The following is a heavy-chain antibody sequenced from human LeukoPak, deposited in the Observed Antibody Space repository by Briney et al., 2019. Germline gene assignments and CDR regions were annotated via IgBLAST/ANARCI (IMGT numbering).Heavy chain of an antibody. J-gene: IGHJ4*02. CDR3: ARVNDFWSGSWDS. CDR1: GYTFTGYY. CDR2: INPNTGGT. Sequence: ASVKVSCKASGYTFTGYYIHWVRQAPGQGLEWMGFINPNTGGTSYAQKFQARVTMTRDTSTNTAYMDLSSLRPEDTAVYYCARVNDFWSGSWDSWGQGTLVTVSS. V-gene: IGHV1-2*02. D-gene: IGHD3-3*01.